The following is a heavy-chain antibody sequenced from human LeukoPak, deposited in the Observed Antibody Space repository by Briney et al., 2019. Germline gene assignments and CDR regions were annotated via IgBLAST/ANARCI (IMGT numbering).Heavy chain of an antibody. J-gene: IGHJ6*03. CDR2: INHSGST. V-gene: IGHV4-34*01. CDR1: GGSFSGYY. D-gene: IGHD3-10*01. CDR3: ARHLWFGELLLHYYHYMDV. Sequence: SETLSLTCAVYGGSFSGYYWSWIRQPPGKGLEWIGEINHSGSTNYNPPLKRRVTISVDTSKNQFSLKLSSVTAADTAVYYCARHLWFGELLLHYYHYMDVWGKGTTVTVSS.